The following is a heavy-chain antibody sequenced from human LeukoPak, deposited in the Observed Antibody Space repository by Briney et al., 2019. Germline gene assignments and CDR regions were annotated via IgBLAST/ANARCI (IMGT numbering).Heavy chain of an antibody. V-gene: IGHV4-4*02. CDR2: IYYSGST. J-gene: IGHJ2*01. CDR3: ARQFDL. CDR1: GGSISSSNW. Sequence: PSETLSLTCAVSGGSISSSNWWSWVRQPPGKGLEWIGYIYYSGSTNYNPSLKSRVTISVDTSKNQFSLKLSSVTAADTAVYYCARQFDLWGRGTLVTVSS.